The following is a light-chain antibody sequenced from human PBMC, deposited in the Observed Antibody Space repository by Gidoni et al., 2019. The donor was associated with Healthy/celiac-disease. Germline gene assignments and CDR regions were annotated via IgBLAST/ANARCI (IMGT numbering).Light chain of an antibody. CDR2: AAS. Sequence: DIQMTQSPSYLSASVGDRVTITCRASQSISSYLHWYQQKPGKAPKLLIYAASSLQSGVPSRFSGSGSGTFFALTISSLQPEDFATYYCQQSYSTPRTFGQGTKVEIK. V-gene: IGKV1-39*01. CDR1: QSISSY. CDR3: QQSYSTPRT. J-gene: IGKJ1*01.